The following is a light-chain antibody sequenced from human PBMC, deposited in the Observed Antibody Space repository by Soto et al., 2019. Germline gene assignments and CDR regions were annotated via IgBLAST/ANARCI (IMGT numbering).Light chain of an antibody. V-gene: IGLV1-36*01. J-gene: IGLJ1*01. Sequence: QSVLTQPPSVSEAPRQRVTISCSGSSSNIGNNAVNWYQQLPGKAPKLLIYRNNQRPSGVPDRFSGSKSGTSASLAISGLRSEDEADYYCAAWDDSLSGFYVFGTGTKVTVL. CDR2: RNN. CDR3: AAWDDSLSGFYV. CDR1: SSNIGNNA.